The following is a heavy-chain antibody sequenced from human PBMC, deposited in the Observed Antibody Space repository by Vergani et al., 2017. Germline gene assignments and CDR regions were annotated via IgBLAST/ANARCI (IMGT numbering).Heavy chain of an antibody. V-gene: IGHV4-59*01. CDR1: GGSISSYY. CDR2: IYYSGST. J-gene: IGHJ3*02. CDR3: ARNXYCGGDCYSDAFDI. D-gene: IGHD2-21*02. Sequence: QVQLQESGPGLVKPSETLSLTCTVSGGSISSYYWSWIRQPPGKGLEWIGYIYYSGSTIYNPSLKSRVTISVDTSKNQFSLKLSSVTAADTAVYYCARNXYCGGDCYSDAFDIWGQGTMVTVSS.